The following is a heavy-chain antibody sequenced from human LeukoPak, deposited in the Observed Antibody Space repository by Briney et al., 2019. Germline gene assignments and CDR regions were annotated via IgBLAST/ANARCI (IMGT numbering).Heavy chain of an antibody. J-gene: IGHJ6*03. CDR3: AKDPRGSYSRDYYYYMDV. Sequence: GRSLRLSCAASGFTFSSYGMHWVRQAPGKGLEWVAVIWYDGSNKYYADSVKGRFTISRDNSKNTLYPQMNSLRAEDAAVYYCAKDPRGSYSRDYYYYMDVWGKGTTVTVSS. CDR2: IWYDGSNK. D-gene: IGHD1-26*01. CDR1: GFTFSSYG. V-gene: IGHV3-33*06.